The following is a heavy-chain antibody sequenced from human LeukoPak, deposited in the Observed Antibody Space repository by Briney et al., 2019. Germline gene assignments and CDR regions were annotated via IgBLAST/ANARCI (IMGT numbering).Heavy chain of an antibody. V-gene: IGHV1-3*01. Sequence: ASVKVSCKASGYTFTSYAMHWVRQAPGQRLEWMGWINAGNGNTKYSQKFQGRVTMTRDTSTSTVYMELSSLRSEDTAVYYCARDDTYIVELVVPAAMGYWGQGTLVTVSS. CDR1: GYTFTSYA. CDR2: INAGNGNT. D-gene: IGHD2-2*01. J-gene: IGHJ4*02. CDR3: ARDDTYIVELVVPAAMGY.